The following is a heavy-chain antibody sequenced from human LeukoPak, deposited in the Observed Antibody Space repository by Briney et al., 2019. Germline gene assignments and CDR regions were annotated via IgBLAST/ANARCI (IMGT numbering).Heavy chain of an antibody. D-gene: IGHD3-22*01. CDR2: IKSKTDGGTT. CDR3: TTGGSVVVIEYFQH. J-gene: IGHJ1*01. CDR1: GFTFSNAW. Sequence: GGSLRLSCAASGFTFSNAWMSWVRQAPGKGLEWVGRIKSKTDGGTTDYAAPVKGRFTISRDDSKNTLYLQMNSLKTEDTAVYYCTTGGSVVVIEYFQHWGQGTLVTVSS. V-gene: IGHV3-15*01.